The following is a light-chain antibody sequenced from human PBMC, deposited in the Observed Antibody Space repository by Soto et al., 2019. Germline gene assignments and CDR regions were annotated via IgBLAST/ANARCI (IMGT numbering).Light chain of an antibody. CDR1: QSVRSN. CDR3: QHYHSWPYT. Sequence: EVVMTQSPATLSVSPGERATLSCRASQSVRSNLAWYQQTPGQAPRVLIYDASTRATGIPARFSGSGSGTEFTLTIYSLQSEDFAVYFCQHYHSWPYTFGQGTKLEIK. V-gene: IGKV3-15*01. CDR2: DAS. J-gene: IGKJ2*01.